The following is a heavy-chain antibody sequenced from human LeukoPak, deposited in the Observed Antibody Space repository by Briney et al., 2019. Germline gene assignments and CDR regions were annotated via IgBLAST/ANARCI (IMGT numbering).Heavy chain of an antibody. CDR3: ARDRYYDSSGIDFDY. CDR1: GFTFSSYA. J-gene: IGHJ4*02. V-gene: IGHV3-30*04. CDR2: ISYDGSNK. D-gene: IGHD3-22*01. Sequence: GGSLRLSCAASGFTFSSYAMHWVRQAPGKGLEWVAVISYDGSNKYYADSVKGRFTISRDNSKNTLYLQMNSLRAEDTAVYYCARDRYYDSSGIDFDYWGQGTLVTVSS.